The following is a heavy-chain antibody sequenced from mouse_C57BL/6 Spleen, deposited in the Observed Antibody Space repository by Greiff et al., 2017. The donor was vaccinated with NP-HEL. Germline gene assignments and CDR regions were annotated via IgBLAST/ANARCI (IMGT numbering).Heavy chain of an antibody. Sequence: QVQLQQSGAELVKPGASVKLSCKASGYTFTSYWMHWVKQRPGQGLEWIGMIHPNSGSTNYNEKFKSKATLTVDKSSSTAYMQLSSLTSEDSAVYYCARLSALYYDYDGYFDYWGQGTTLTVSS. CDR1: GYTFTSYW. D-gene: IGHD2-4*01. V-gene: IGHV1-64*01. CDR3: ARLSALYYDYDGYFDY. CDR2: IHPNSGST. J-gene: IGHJ2*01.